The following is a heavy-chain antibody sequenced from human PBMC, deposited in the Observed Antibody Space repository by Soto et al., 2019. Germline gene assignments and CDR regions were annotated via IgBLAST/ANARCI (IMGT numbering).Heavy chain of an antibody. V-gene: IGHV1-2*02. J-gene: IGHJ6*02. CDR1: GYTFTGYY. CDR3: ARDKRPLYDILTGYAYYYYYGMDV. CDR2: INPNSGGT. Sequence: ASLKVSCKASGYTFTGYYMHWVRQAPGQGLEWMGWINPNSGGTNYAQKFQGRVTMTRDTSISTAYMELSRLRSDDTAVYYCARDKRPLYDILTGYAYYYYYGMDVWGQGTTVTVSS. D-gene: IGHD3-9*01.